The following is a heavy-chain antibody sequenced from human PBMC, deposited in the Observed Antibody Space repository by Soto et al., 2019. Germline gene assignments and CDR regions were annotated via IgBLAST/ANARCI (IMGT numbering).Heavy chain of an antibody. D-gene: IGHD3-10*01. CDR1: GFTFSSYG. CDR2: IWYDGSNK. Sequence: GGSLRLSCAASGFTFSSYGMHWVRQAPGKGLEWVAVIWYDGSNKYYADSVKGRFTISRDNSKNTLYLQMNSLRAEDTAVYYCARGPFSGSYGYYGMDVWGQGTSVTVSS. CDR3: ARGPFSGSYGYYGMDV. J-gene: IGHJ6*02. V-gene: IGHV3-33*01.